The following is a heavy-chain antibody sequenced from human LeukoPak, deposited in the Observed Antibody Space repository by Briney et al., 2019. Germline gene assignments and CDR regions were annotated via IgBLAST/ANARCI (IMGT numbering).Heavy chain of an antibody. J-gene: IGHJ4*02. Sequence: GGSLRLSCAASGFTFSNSAMSWVRQAPGKGLEWVSTLSGSGITTYYADSVKGRFTISRDNPRNTLYLQMNSLRDEDTAVYYCAIMHGYYDGSGYWVQWGQGTLVTVSS. D-gene: IGHD3-22*01. V-gene: IGHV3-23*01. CDR1: GFTFSNSA. CDR2: LSGSGITT. CDR3: AIMHGYYDGSGYWVQ.